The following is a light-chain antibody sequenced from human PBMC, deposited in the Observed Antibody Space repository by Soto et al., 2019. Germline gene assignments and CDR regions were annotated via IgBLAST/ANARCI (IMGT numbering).Light chain of an antibody. V-gene: IGKV3-20*01. Sequence: EIVLTQSPGTLSLSPGERATLSCRASQSVSSSYLAWYQQKPGQAPRLLIYGASSRATGIPDRFSGSGSGTDFTLPIRRLEPEDFAVYYCQQYGSSQYTFGQGTTREIK. CDR3: QQYGSSQYT. CDR1: QSVSSSY. J-gene: IGKJ2*01. CDR2: GAS.